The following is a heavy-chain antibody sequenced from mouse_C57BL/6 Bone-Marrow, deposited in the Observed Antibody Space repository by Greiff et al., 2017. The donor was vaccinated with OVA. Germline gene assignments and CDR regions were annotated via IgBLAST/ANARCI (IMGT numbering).Heavy chain of an antibody. Sequence: QVQLKESGPGLVQPSQSLSITCTVSGFSLTSYGVHWVRQSPGKGLEWLGVIWSGGSTDYTAAFISRLSISKDNSKSQVFFKMNSLQADDTAIYYCASQLRTTLDYWGQGTTLTVSS. CDR3: ASQLRTTLDY. D-gene: IGHD4-1*02. J-gene: IGHJ2*01. V-gene: IGHV2-2*01. CDR1: GFSLTSYG. CDR2: IWSGGST.